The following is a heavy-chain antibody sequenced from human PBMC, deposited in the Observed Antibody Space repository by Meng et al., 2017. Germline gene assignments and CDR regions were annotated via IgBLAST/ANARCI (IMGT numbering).Heavy chain of an antibody. Sequence: VRPSRSCPGPVKPSQTLSLTCTVSGGSISSGGYYWSWIRQHPGKGLEWIGDIYYSGSTYYNPSLKSRVTISVDTPKNQFSLKLSSVTAADTAVYYCARDQGGSGSFGFAFDIWGQGTMVTVSS. D-gene: IGHD6-19*01. CDR1: GGSISSGGYY. V-gene: IGHV4-31*03. CDR2: IYYSGST. J-gene: IGHJ3*02. CDR3: ARDQGGSGSFGFAFDI.